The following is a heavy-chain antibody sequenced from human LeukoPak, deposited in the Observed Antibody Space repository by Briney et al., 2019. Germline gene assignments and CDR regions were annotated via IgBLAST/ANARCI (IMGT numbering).Heavy chain of an antibody. CDR3: AKAGDIVVVVAGNFDY. J-gene: IGHJ4*02. CDR1: GFTFSSYG. V-gene: IGHV3-30*18. Sequence: GGSLRLSCAASGFTFSSYGMHWVRQAPGKGLEWVAVISYDGSNKYYADSVKGRFTISRDNSKNTLYLQMNSLRAEDTAVYYCAKAGDIVVVVAGNFDYWGQGTLSPSPQ. CDR2: ISYDGSNK. D-gene: IGHD2-15*01.